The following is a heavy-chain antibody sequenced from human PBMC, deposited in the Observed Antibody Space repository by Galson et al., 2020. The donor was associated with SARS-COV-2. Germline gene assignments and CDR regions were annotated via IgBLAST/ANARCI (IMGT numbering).Heavy chain of an antibody. D-gene: IGHD1-26*01. Sequence: TGGSLRLSCAASGFTFSNYGMHWVRQAPGKGLEWVAVIWYDGSNKYYADSVKGRFTISRDNSKNTVYLQMNSLRAEDTAVYYCANFDSGSYHGWGQGTLVTVSS. CDR3: ANFDSGSYHG. J-gene: IGHJ4*02. CDR1: GFTFSNYG. CDR2: IWYDGSNK. V-gene: IGHV3-33*06.